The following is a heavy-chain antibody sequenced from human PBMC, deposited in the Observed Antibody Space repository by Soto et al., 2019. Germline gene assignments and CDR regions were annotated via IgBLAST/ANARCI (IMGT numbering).Heavy chain of an antibody. CDR2: IYWDDDK. CDR3: AHRPAFRDLFDY. D-gene: IGHD3-16*01. J-gene: IGHJ4*02. CDR1: GFSLSTSGVI. V-gene: IGHV2-5*02. Sequence: QITLKESGPTLVKPTQTLTLTCTFSGFSLSTSGVIVGWIRQPPGKALEWLALIYWDDDKRYSPSLKSRLTITKDTSKNQVVLTMTNMHPVDTATYYCAHRPAFRDLFDYWGQGTLVTVSS.